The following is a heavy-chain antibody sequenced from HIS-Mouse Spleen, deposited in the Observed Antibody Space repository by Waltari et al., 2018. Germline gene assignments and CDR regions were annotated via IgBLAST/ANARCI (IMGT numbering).Heavy chain of an antibody. V-gene: IGHV3-53*01. D-gene: IGHD6-25*01. J-gene: IGHJ5*02. CDR2: IYSGGST. CDR1: GFTCSRTY. CDR3: ASLGAARRGPGDWFDP. Sequence: EVQLVESGGGLLQPGGSLGLSCAASGFTCSRTYISWVRRAPGKGLECVSVIYSGGSTYYADSVKGRFTISRDNSKNTLYLQMNSLRAEDTAVYYCASLGAARRGPGDWFDPWGQGTLVTVSS.